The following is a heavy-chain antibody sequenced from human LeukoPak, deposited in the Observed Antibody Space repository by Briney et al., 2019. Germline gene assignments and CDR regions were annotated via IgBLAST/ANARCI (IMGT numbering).Heavy chain of an antibody. Sequence: GGSLRLSCAASGFTFSSYAMHWVRQAPGKGLEGVAVISYDGSNKYYADSVKGRFTISRDNSKNTLYLQMNSLRAEDTAVYYCARASYQFNYFDYWGQGTLVTVSS. CDR3: ARASYQFNYFDY. D-gene: IGHD2-2*01. CDR2: ISYDGSNK. V-gene: IGHV3-30-3*01. CDR1: GFTFSSYA. J-gene: IGHJ4*02.